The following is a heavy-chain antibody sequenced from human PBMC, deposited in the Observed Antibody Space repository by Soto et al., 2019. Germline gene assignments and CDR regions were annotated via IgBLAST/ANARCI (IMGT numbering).Heavy chain of an antibody. CDR3: AREVVEVVETTSLWFDP. Sequence: QVQLVQSGAEATRPGASVKVSCKASGYTFTTHDIHWVRQAPGQGLEWMGWMNTNTNSTDCAQKFPGRVTLTWNTSISTAYLELRRLKFDDTAVYYCAREVVEVVETTSLWFDPWGQGTLVTVSS. V-gene: IGHV1-8*01. J-gene: IGHJ5*02. CDR2: MNTNTNST. D-gene: IGHD2-15*01. CDR1: GYTFTTHD.